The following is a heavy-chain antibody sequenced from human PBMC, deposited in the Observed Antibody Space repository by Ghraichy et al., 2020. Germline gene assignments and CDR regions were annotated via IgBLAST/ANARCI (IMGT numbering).Heavy chain of an antibody. CDR2: IYYSGST. CDR3: ARVQGVVVAPFSWFDP. D-gene: IGHD3-22*01. J-gene: IGHJ5*02. Sequence: SETLSLTCTVSGGSISSYSWSWIRKPPGQGLERNGYIYYSGSTNYNPSLKSRVTISVATSKNQFSLKLSSVTAADTAVYYCARVQGVVVAPFSWFDPWGQGTLVTVSS. CDR1: GGSISSYS. V-gene: IGHV4-59*01.